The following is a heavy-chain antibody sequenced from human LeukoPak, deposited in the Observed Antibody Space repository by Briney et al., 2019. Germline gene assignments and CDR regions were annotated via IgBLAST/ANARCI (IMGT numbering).Heavy chain of an antibody. V-gene: IGHV3-23*01. J-gene: IGHJ4*02. D-gene: IGHD5-18*01. CDR1: GFTFSSYA. Sequence: GGSLRLSCAASGFTFSSYAMSWVRQAPGKGLEWVSTISGSGGSAYYPDSVKGRFTISRDNAKNSLFLQMNSLRDEDTAVYYCARENRYSYGIDYWGQGTLVTVSS. CDR2: ISGSGGSA. CDR3: ARENRYSYGIDY.